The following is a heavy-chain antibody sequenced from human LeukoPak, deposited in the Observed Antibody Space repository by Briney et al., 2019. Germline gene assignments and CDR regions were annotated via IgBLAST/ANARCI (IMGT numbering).Heavy chain of an antibody. J-gene: IGHJ5*02. CDR1: GYTFTSYG. V-gene: IGHV1-18*01. D-gene: IGHD3-22*01. CDR3: ARTHYYDGSGYYYGDNWFDP. Sequence: ASVKVSCKASGYTFTSYGISWVRQAPGQGLEWMGWISAYSGNTNYAQKLQGRVTMTTDTSTSTAYMELRSLRSDDTAVYYCARTHYYDGSGYYYGDNWFDPWGQGTLVTVSS. CDR2: ISAYSGNT.